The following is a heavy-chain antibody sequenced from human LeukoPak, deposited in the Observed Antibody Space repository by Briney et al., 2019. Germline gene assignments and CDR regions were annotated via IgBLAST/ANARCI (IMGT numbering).Heavy chain of an antibody. CDR1: GYSFTSYW. D-gene: IGHD2-15*01. J-gene: IGHJ4*02. Sequence: GESLKISCKGSGYSFTSYWIGWVRQMPGKGLEWMGIIYPGDSDTRYSPSFQGQVTISADESISTAYLQWSSLKASDTAMYYCARQGPLGCSGGSCYSDYWGQGTLVTVSS. CDR2: IYPGDSDT. CDR3: ARQGPLGCSGGSCYSDY. V-gene: IGHV5-51*01.